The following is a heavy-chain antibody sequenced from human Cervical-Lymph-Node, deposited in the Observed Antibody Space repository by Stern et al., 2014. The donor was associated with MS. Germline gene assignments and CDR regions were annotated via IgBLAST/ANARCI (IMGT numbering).Heavy chain of an antibody. D-gene: IGHD2-15*01. CDR3: AKRGCSGGSCPYDY. V-gene: IGHV3-9*01. CDR2: ISWDSGKI. J-gene: IGHJ4*02. Sequence: EVQLVESGGGLVQPGRSLTLSCAASGYIFDDFAMDWVRQAPGKGLEWVSGISWDSGKIVYADSVKGRFTISRDNAKNSLSLQMSSLRLEDTALYYCAKRGCSGGSCPYDYWGQGALVTVSS. CDR1: GYIFDDFA.